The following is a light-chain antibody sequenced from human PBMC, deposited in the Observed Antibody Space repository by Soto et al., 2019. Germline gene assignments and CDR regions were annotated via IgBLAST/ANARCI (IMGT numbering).Light chain of an antibody. CDR3: QQYYRYPLT. Sequence: DIQMTQSPSTLSASVGDRVTITCRASQITSTRWLAWYQQKPGKVPKLLIYDVSNMESGVPSRFSGSGSGAEFTLTISSLQPDDFATYYCQQYYRYPLTFGGGTKVEIK. CDR1: QITSTRW. J-gene: IGKJ4*01. CDR2: DVS. V-gene: IGKV1-5*01.